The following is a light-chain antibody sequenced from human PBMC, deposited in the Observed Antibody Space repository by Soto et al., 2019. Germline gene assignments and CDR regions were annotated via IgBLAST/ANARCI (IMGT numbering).Light chain of an antibody. Sequence: QSVLTQPASVSGSPGQSITISCTGTSSDVGAYNYVSWYQQYPGKAPRLMISEVSSRPSGISNRFSGSKSGNSASLTISGLQAEDEADYYCSSYTGSSTLYVFGTGTQLTVL. J-gene: IGLJ1*01. V-gene: IGLV2-14*01. CDR1: SSDVGAYNY. CDR2: EVS. CDR3: SSYTGSSTLYV.